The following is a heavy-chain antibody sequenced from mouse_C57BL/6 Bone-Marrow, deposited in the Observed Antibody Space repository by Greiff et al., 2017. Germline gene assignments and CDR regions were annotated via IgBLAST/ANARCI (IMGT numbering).Heavy chain of an antibody. V-gene: IGHV1-85*01. J-gene: IGHJ2*01. CDR2: IYPRDGST. D-gene: IGHD2-13*01. Sequence: VQGVESGPELVKPGASVKLSCKASGYTFTSYDINWVKQSPGQGLEWIGWIYPRDGSTKYNEKFKGKATLTVNTSSSTAYMELHSLTSEDSAVYCCAREGYSDRFDYWGQGTTLTVSS. CDR3: AREGYSDRFDY. CDR1: GYTFTSYD.